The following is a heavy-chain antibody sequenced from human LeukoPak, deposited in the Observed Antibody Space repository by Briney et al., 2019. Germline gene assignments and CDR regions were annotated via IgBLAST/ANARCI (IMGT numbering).Heavy chain of an antibody. Sequence: SETLSLTRTVSGASTSSYYWTWIRQPPGKGLEWIGYIYTSGTTNYNPSLKSRVTISVDTSKNQFSLKLSSVTAADTAVYYCASSSSTSCCNFDYWGQGTLVTVSS. D-gene: IGHD2-2*01. V-gene: IGHV4-4*09. CDR1: GASTSSYY. CDR3: ASSSSTSCCNFDY. CDR2: IYTSGTT. J-gene: IGHJ4*02.